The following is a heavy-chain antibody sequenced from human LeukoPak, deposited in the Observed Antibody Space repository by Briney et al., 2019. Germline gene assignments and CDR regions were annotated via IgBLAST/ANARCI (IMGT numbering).Heavy chain of an antibody. Sequence: SVKVSCXASGGTFNSYAINWVRQAPGQGLEWMGRIFPIFGTANYAQKFQGRVTVTTDESTNTAYMELSSLRPEDTAMYYCARDRGERDSSWSLPAHGFDIWGQGTMVTVSS. CDR1: GGTFNSYA. D-gene: IGHD6-13*01. CDR2: IFPIFGTA. V-gene: IGHV1-69*05. CDR3: ARDRGERDSSWSLPAHGFDI. J-gene: IGHJ3*02.